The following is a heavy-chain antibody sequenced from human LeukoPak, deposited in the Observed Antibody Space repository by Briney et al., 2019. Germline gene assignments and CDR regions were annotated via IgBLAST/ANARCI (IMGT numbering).Heavy chain of an antibody. J-gene: IGHJ4*02. D-gene: IGHD6-19*01. V-gene: IGHV3-9*01. CDR2: ISWNSGSI. CDR1: GFTFNTYA. CDR3: AKDNRRHYTSGPNPDSLH. Sequence: PGRSLRLSCATSGFTFNTYAMHWVRQPPGKGLEWVSGISWNSGSIDYADSVKGRFTISRDNAKNSLYLQMNSLRVEDTAFYYCAKDNRRHYTSGPNPDSLHWGQGALVTVSS.